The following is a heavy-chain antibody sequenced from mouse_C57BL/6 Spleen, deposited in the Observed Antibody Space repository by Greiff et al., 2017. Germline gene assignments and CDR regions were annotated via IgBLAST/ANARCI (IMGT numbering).Heavy chain of an antibody. J-gene: IGHJ2*01. Sequence: QVQLQQSGAELVKPGASVKLSCKASGYTFTSYWMHWVKQRPGQGLEWIGMIHPNSGSTNYNEKFKSKATLTVDNSSSTAYMQLSSLTSEDSAVYYCARARRDYDGPSYYFDYWGQGTTLTVSS. CDR2: IHPNSGST. V-gene: IGHV1-64*01. CDR1: GYTFTSYW. CDR3: ARARRDYDGPSYYFDY. D-gene: IGHD2-4*01.